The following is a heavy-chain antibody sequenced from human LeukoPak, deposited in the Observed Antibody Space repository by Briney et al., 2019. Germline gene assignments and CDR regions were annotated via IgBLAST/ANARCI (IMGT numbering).Heavy chain of an antibody. D-gene: IGHD5-24*01. CDR3: ARGGDGYRFDY. Sequence: SETQSLTCTVSGGSISSYYWSWIRQPPGKGLEWIGYIYYSGSTNYNPSLKSRVTISVDTSKNQFSLKLSSVTAADTAVYYCARGGDGYRFDYWGQGTLVTVSS. V-gene: IGHV4-59*01. CDR2: IYYSGST. J-gene: IGHJ4*02. CDR1: GGSISSYY.